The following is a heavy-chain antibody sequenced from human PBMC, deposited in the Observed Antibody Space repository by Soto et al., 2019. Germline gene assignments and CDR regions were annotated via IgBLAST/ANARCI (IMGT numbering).Heavy chain of an antibody. D-gene: IGHD2-21*01. V-gene: IGHV3-66*01. CDR3: ARSGLGYCGGDCLDAFDI. Sequence: PGGSLRLSCASSGFTVSSNYRIWVRQAPGKGLEWVSVIYSGGSTYYADSVKGRFTISRDNSKNTLYLQMNSLRAEDAAVYYCARSGLGYCGGDCLDAFDIWGQGTMVTVSS. CDR2: IYSGGST. J-gene: IGHJ3*02. CDR1: GFTVSSNY.